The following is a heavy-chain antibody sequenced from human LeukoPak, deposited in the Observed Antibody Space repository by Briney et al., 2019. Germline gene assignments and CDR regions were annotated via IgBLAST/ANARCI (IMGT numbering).Heavy chain of an antibody. CDR3: ARGVLAGTGYYYYMDV. J-gene: IGHJ6*03. V-gene: IGHV1-69*06. Sequence: GASVKVSCKASGGTFSNYAISWVRQAPGQGLEWMGGIIPIFGTANYAQKFQGRVTITADKSTSTAYMELSSLRSEDTAVYYCARGVLAGTGYYYYMDVWGKGTTVTVSS. CDR1: GGTFSNYA. CDR2: IIPIFGTA. D-gene: IGHD6-19*01.